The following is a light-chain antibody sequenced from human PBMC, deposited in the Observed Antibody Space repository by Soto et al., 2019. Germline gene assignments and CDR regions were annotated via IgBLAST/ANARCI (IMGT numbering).Light chain of an antibody. Sequence: DIQMTQSPSSLSASVGDRVIITCQASQDIGTYLAWYQQKSGKAPKLLIYDASYLETGVPSRFSALGSGTEFTFTISSLQPEDFATYYCQQHAELPLTFGRGTNIDIK. J-gene: IGKJ4*01. CDR1: QDIGTY. CDR2: DAS. CDR3: QQHAELPLT. V-gene: IGKV1-33*01.